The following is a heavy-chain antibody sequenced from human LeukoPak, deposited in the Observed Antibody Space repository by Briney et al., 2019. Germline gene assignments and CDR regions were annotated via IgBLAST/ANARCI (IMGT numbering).Heavy chain of an antibody. J-gene: IGHJ4*02. V-gene: IGHV3-23*01. CDR2: ISASGDNT. CDR1: VFSFSSFG. D-gene: IGHD1-1*01. Sequence: GGSLRLSCAASVFSFSSFGMSWVRQAPGKGLEWVSGISASGDNTFYADSVKGRFTISRDNSENTLYLQINSLRVEDTAVYYCAKDTPTTGYHLDSWGQGTLVTVSS. CDR3: AKDTPTTGYHLDS.